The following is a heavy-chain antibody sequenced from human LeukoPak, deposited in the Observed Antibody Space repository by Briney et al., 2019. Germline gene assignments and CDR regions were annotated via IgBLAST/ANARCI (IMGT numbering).Heavy chain of an antibody. CDR3: TRGEYYNSSGFTANHYYYYGMDV. Sequence: ASVKVSCKASGYTFTSYYIHWVRQAPGQGLEWMGIINPSDGGRGYAQKFQGRVTMTRDTSTSTLHMELSSLRSDDTALYYCTRGEYYNSSGFTANHYYYYGMDVWGQGTTVTVS. CDR2: INPSDGGR. V-gene: IGHV1-46*01. CDR1: GYTFTSYY. J-gene: IGHJ6*02. D-gene: IGHD3-22*01.